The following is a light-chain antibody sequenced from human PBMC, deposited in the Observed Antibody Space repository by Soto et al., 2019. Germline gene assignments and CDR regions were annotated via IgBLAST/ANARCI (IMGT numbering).Light chain of an antibody. CDR2: GAS. CDR1: QSISTY. CDR3: LQSYSTPPS. V-gene: IGKV1-39*01. J-gene: IGKJ4*01. Sequence: DIQMTQSPSSLSASVGDRVTITCRASQSISTYLSWYQHIPGKPPKFLIFGASNLQSGVPSRFSGIGAGTDFTLTISSLQPEDFATYYCLQSYSTPPSFGGGTRLEIK.